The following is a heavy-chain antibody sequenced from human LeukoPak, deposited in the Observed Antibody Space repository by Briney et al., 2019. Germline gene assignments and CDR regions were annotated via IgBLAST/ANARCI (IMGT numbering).Heavy chain of an antibody. CDR2: IIPIFGTA. J-gene: IGHJ6*04. D-gene: IGHD6-19*01. CDR1: GGTFSSYA. Sequence: SVKVSCKASGGTFSSYAISWVRQAPGQGLEWMGGIIPIFGTANYAQKFQGGVTITADKSTSTAYMELSSLRSEDTAVYYCARADGIAVAGIYYYYGMDVWGKGTTVTVSS. V-gene: IGHV1-69*06. CDR3: ARADGIAVAGIYYYYGMDV.